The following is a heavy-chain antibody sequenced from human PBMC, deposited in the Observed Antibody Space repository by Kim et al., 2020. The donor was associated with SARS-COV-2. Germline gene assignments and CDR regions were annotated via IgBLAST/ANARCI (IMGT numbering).Heavy chain of an antibody. CDR3: ARWYYDILTGYYAFDY. CDR2: IKQDGSEK. D-gene: IGHD3-9*01. CDR1: GFTFSSYW. Sequence: GGSLRLSCAASGFTFSSYWMSWVRQAPGKGLEWVANIKQDGSEKYYVDSVKGRFTISRDNAKNSLYLQMNSLRAEDTAVYYCARWYYDILTGYYAFDYWGQGTLVTVSS. J-gene: IGHJ4*02. V-gene: IGHV3-7*01.